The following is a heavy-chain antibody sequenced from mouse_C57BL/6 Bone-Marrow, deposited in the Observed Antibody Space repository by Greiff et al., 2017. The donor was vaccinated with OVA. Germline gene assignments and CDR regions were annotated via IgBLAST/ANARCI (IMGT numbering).Heavy chain of an antibody. Sequence: QVQLKESGPELVKPGASVKISCKASGYTFTDYYINWVKQRPGQGLEWIGWIFPGSGSTYYNEKFKGKATLTVDKSSSTAYMLLSSLTSEDSAVYFCARWGTTVVEDAMDYWGQGTSVTVSS. V-gene: IGHV1-75*01. CDR1: GYTFTDYY. J-gene: IGHJ4*01. CDR2: IFPGSGST. D-gene: IGHD1-1*01. CDR3: ARWGTTVVEDAMDY.